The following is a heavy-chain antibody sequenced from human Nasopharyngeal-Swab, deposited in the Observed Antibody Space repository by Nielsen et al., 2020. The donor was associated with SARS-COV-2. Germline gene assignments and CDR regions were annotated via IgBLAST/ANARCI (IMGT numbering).Heavy chain of an antibody. CDR2: LSGSGGST. J-gene: IGHJ4*02. Sequence: GESLKISCAASGFTFSSYAMSWVRQAPGKGLEWVPALSGSGGSTYYADSVKGRYIISRDNSKNTLYLQMNSLRAEDTAVYYCAKSPNPRVYSSGFFDNWGQGTLVTVSS. V-gene: IGHV3-23*01. D-gene: IGHD6-19*01. CDR3: AKSPNPRVYSSGFFDN. CDR1: GFTFSSYA.